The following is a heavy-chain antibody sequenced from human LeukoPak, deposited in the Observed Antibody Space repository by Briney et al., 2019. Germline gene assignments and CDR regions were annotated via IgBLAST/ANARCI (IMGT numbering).Heavy chain of an antibody. V-gene: IGHV5-51*01. CDR1: GHSFTSYW. CDR3: ARRGVAAALNAFDI. Sequence: GESLQISCKGSGHSFTSYWIGWVRQMPGKGLEWMGIFYPGDSDTRYSPSFQGQVTISADKSISTAYLQWSSLKASDTAMYYCARRGVAAALNAFDIWGQGTVVTVSS. D-gene: IGHD6-13*01. J-gene: IGHJ3*02. CDR2: FYPGDSDT.